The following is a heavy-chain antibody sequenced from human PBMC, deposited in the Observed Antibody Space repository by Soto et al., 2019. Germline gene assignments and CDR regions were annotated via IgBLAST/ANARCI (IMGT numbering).Heavy chain of an antibody. Sequence: QVQLVQSGAEVKKHGSSVKVSCKASGGTFSSYSINWVRQAPGQGLEWMGEIIPIFGTANYAQKFQGRVTITADESTSTAYMELSSLRSEDTAVYYCARDGGRHSGGIDYWGQGTLVTASS. CDR2: IIPIFGTA. V-gene: IGHV1-69*01. CDR1: GGTFSSYS. D-gene: IGHD1-26*01. CDR3: ARDGGRHSGGIDY. J-gene: IGHJ4*02.